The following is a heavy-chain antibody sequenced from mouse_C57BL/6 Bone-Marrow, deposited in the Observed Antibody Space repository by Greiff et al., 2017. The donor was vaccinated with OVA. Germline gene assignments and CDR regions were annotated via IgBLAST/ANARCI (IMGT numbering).Heavy chain of an antibody. V-gene: IGHV1-7*01. CDR3: ARSIYYGNPYAMDY. CDR2: INPSSGYT. CDR1: GYTFTSYW. J-gene: IGHJ4*01. D-gene: IGHD2-1*01. Sequence: QVQLQQSGAELANPGASVKLSCKASGYTFTSYWMHWVKQRPGQGLEWIGYINPSSGYTKYNQKFKDKATLTADKSSRTAYMQLSSLTYEDSAVYYCARSIYYGNPYAMDYWGQGTSVTVSS.